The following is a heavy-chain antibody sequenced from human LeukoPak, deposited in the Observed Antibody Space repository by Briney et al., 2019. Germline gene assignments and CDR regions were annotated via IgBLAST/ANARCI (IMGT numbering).Heavy chain of an antibody. CDR1: GGSISSGGYY. V-gene: IGHV4-61*08. CDR3: ARHLSIGSYYFDY. J-gene: IGHJ4*02. D-gene: IGHD1-26*01. Sequence: TASETLSLTCTVSGGSISSGGYYWSWIRQHPGKGLEWIGYIYYTGSTNYNPSLESRVTISVDTSKNQFSLKLSSVTAADTAVYYCARHLSIGSYYFDYWGQGTLVTVSS. CDR2: IYYTGST.